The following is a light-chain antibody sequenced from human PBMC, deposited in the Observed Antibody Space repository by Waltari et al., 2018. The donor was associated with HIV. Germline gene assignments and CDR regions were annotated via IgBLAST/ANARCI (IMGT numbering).Light chain of an antibody. CDR1: GSAVFNFNF. CDR2: DVT. J-gene: IGLJ1*01. V-gene: IGLV2-11*01. Sequence: QSALTQPRSVSGSPGQSVTVSCTRSGSAVFNFNFVSWYQQHPGQTPKLLLYDVTKRPSGVPDRFSGSMSGNTASLTISGLQYDDEADYYCCSFTSSNSYVFAAGTRVTVL. CDR3: CSFTSSNSYV.